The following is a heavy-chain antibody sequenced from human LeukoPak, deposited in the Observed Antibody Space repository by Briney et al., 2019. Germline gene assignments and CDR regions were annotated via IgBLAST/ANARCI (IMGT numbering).Heavy chain of an antibody. CDR1: GYTFTGYY. V-gene: IGHV1-2*02. J-gene: IGHJ4*02. D-gene: IGHD6-13*01. CDR2: INPNSGGT. CDR3: ATEPRGVAAAGTIPFDY. Sequence: ASVKVSCKASGYTFTGYYMFWVRQAPGQGLEWMGWINPNSGGTNYAQKFQGRVTMTRDTSISTRYMELSSLRSEDTAVYYCATEPRGVAAAGTIPFDYWGQGTLVTVSS.